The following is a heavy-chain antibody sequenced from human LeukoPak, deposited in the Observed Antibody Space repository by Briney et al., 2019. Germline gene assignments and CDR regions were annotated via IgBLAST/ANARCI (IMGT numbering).Heavy chain of an antibody. CDR1: GGSASGFY. V-gene: IGHV4-34*01. CDR3: AKDYPPNYDILTGRYFDY. CDR2: INHSGGT. Sequence: PPETLSLTCAVYGGSASGFYWSWIRQPPGKGLEWIGEINHSGGTNYNPSLKSRVTISIDTSKNQFSLKLSSVTAADTAVYYCAKDYPPNYDILTGRYFDYWGQGTLVTVSS. J-gene: IGHJ4*02. D-gene: IGHD3-9*01.